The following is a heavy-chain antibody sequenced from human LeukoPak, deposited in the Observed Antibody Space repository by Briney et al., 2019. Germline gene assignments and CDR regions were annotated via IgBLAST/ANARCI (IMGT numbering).Heavy chain of an antibody. CDR2: ISGSGGST. CDR1: GFTVSSNC. V-gene: IGHV3-23*01. J-gene: IGHJ1*01. D-gene: IGHD3-9*01. CDR3: AKAPTSYDILTREYFQH. Sequence: GGSLRLSCTASGFTVSSNCMSWVRQAPGKGLEWVSAISGSGGSTYYADSVKGRFTISRDNSKNTLYLQMNSLRAEDTAVYYCAKAPTSYDILTREYFQHWGQGTLVTVSS.